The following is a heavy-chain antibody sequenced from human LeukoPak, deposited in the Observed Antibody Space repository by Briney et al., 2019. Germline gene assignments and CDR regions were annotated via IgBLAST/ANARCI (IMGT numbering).Heavy chain of an antibody. V-gene: IGHV4-39*01. CDR2: IYYSGST. D-gene: IGHD2-21*02. Sequence: SETLSLTCTVSSDSIYSSNYYWGWIRQPPGKGLEWIGSIYYSGSTYYNSSLKSRVTIFVDTSKNQFSLKLSSLTAADTAVYYYARAAYCGGDCYLFDYWGQGTLVTVFS. J-gene: IGHJ4*02. CDR3: ARAAYCGGDCYLFDY. CDR1: SDSIYSSNYY.